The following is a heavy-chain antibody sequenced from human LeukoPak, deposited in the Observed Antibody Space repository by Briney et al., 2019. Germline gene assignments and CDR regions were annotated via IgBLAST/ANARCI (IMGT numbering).Heavy chain of an antibody. CDR2: IFGADKNTT. Sequence: GGSLRLSCTASGFIFGDNAISWFRQAPGKGLEWVSIIFGADKNTTYYADSVKGRFTVSRDNSKNTLDLQMTDLRPEDTAIYYCAKRNTMVRGGPCFDYWGQGILVAVSS. J-gene: IGHJ4*02. V-gene: IGHV3-23*01. CDR3: AKRNTMVRGGPCFDY. D-gene: IGHD3-10*01. CDR1: GFIFGDNA.